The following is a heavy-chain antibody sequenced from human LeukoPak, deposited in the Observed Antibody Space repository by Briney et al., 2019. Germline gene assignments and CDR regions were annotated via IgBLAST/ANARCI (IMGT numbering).Heavy chain of an antibody. D-gene: IGHD5-12*01. CDR2: IIPILGIA. J-gene: IGHJ4*02. CDR1: GGTFSSYA. Sequence: GSSVKVTCKASGGTFSSYAISWVRQAPGQGLEWMGRIIPILGIANYAQKFQGRVTITADKSTSTAYMELSSLRSEDTAVYYCARDDGLSGYDYLSFDYWGQGTLVTVSS. V-gene: IGHV1-69*04. CDR3: ARDDGLSGYDYLSFDY.